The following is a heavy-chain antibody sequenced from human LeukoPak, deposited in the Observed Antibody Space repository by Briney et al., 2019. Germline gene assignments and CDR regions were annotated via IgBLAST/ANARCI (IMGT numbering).Heavy chain of an antibody. J-gene: IGHJ4*02. D-gene: IGHD3-10*01. CDR1: GFTFSSYG. Sequence: GRSLRLSCAASGFTFSSYGMHWVRQAPGKGLEWVAVISCDGSNKYYADSVKGRFTISRDNSKNTLSLQMNSLRAEDTAVYYCAKTMVRGVIISPFDYWGQGTLVTVSS. CDR3: AKTMVRGVIISPFDY. CDR2: ISCDGSNK. V-gene: IGHV3-30*18.